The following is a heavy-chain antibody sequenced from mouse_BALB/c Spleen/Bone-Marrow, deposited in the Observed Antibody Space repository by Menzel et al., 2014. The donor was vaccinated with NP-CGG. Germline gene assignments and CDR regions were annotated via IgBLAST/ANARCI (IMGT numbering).Heavy chain of an antibody. CDR2: IDPANGNT. CDR1: GFNIKDTY. CDR3: VYGRDWYFDV. D-gene: IGHD1-1*01. Sequence: VQLQQPGAELVKPGASVKLSCTASGFNIKDTYMHWVKERPEQGLEWIGRIDPANGNTKYDPKFQGKATITADTSSDTAYPQLSSLTSEDTAVYYCVYGRDWYFDVWGAGTTVTVPS. V-gene: IGHV14-3*02. J-gene: IGHJ1*01.